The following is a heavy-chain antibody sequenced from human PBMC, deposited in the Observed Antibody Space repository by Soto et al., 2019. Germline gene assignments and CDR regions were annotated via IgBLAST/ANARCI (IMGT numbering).Heavy chain of an antibody. Sequence: SVKVSCKASGGTFSSYAISWVRQAPGQGLEWMGGIIPIFGTANYAQKFQGRVTITADESTSTAYMELSSLRSEDTAVYYCARVYYDSSGPRGWFDPWGQGTLVTVSS. CDR2: IIPIFGTA. CDR1: GGTFSSYA. CDR3: ARVYYDSSGPRGWFDP. D-gene: IGHD3-22*01. V-gene: IGHV1-69*13. J-gene: IGHJ5*02.